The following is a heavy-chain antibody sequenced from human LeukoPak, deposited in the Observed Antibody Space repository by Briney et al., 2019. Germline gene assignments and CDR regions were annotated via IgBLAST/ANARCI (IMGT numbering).Heavy chain of an antibody. CDR2: IIPIFGTA. Sequence: ASVKDSCKASGGTFSSYAISWVRQAPGQGLEWMGGIIPIFGTANYAQKFQGRVTITTDESTSTAYMELSSLRSEDTAVYYCANGLSSSWSCWGQGTLVTVSS. J-gene: IGHJ4*02. CDR1: GGTFSSYA. V-gene: IGHV1-69*05. CDR3: ANGLSSSWSC. D-gene: IGHD6-13*01.